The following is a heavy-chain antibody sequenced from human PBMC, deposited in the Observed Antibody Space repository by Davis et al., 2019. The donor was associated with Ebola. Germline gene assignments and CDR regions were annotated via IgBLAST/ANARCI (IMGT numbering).Heavy chain of an antibody. V-gene: IGHV3-23*01. CDR1: GFTFDDYA. D-gene: IGHD2-2*02. Sequence: GGSLRLSCAASGFTFDDYAMSWVRQAPGKGLEWVSTISGSGTFTYYADSVKGQFTISRDNSKNTLYLHMNSLRAEDTAVYYCARLDCTSTSCYTGNYYYYYGVDVWGQGTTVTASS. CDR2: ISGSGTFT. J-gene: IGHJ6*02. CDR3: ARLDCTSTSCYTGNYYYYYGVDV.